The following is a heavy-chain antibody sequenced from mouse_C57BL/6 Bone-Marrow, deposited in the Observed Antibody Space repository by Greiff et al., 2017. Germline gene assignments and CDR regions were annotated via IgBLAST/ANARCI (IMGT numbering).Heavy chain of an antibody. V-gene: IGHV5-17*01. CDR3: ATLGPPWFAY. CDR1: GFTFSDYG. CDR2: ISSGSSTI. J-gene: IGHJ3*01. D-gene: IGHD4-1*01. Sequence: EVQLVESGGGLVKPGGSLKLSCAASGFTFSDYGMHWVRQAPEKGLEWVAYISSGSSTIYYADTVKGRFTISRDNAKNTLFLQMTSLRSEDTAMYYCATLGPPWFAYWGQGTLVTVSA.